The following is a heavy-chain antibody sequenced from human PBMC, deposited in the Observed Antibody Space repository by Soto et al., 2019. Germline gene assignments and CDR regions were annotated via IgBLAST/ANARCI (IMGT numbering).Heavy chain of an antibody. J-gene: IGHJ5*02. CDR1: GASISNGDYY. Sequence: SETLSLTCTVCGASISNGDYYWSWIRQHPGKGLEWIGYIYYSGSTYYNPSLKSRVTISVDTSKNQFSLKLSSVTAADTAVYYCASIYDSSGYYYGNNWFDPWGQGTLVTVSS. D-gene: IGHD3-22*01. CDR3: ASIYDSSGYYYGNNWFDP. CDR2: IYYSGST. V-gene: IGHV4-31*03.